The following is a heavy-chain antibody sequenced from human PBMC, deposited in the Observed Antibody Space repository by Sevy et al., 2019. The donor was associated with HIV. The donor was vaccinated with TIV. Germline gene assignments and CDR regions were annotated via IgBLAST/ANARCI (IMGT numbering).Heavy chain of an antibody. CDR3: AGENAWGRGYS. D-gene: IGHD1-26*01. J-gene: IGHJ4*02. Sequence: SETLPLTCTVSGGSITSLYWGWIRQPPGKGLEWIANIYYIGNTNYNPSLKSRVTISLDTSKNQFSLRLSSVTAADTAIYHCAGENAWGRGYSWGQGTLVTVSS. CDR2: IYYIGNT. V-gene: IGHV4-59*08. CDR1: GGSITSLY.